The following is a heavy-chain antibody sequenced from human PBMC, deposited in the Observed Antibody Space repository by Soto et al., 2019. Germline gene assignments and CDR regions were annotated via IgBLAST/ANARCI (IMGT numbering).Heavy chain of an antibody. CDR1: GFTFSIYA. CDR3: VRATKISSSWLDY. CDR2: ISSNGGRT. V-gene: IGHV3-64D*06. D-gene: IGHD6-13*01. Sequence: GGSLRPSFSASGFTFSIYAMHWVRQAPGEGLEYVSAISSNGGRTYYADSVKGRFTISRDNSKNTLYLQMSSLRAEDTAVYYGVRATKISSSWLDYWGQGTLVTVSS. J-gene: IGHJ4*02.